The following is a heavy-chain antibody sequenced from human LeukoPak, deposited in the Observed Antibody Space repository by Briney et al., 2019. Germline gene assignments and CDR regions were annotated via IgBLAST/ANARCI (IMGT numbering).Heavy chain of an antibody. CDR1: GFTFSSYA. CDR2: ISGSGGST. CDR3: ATGVHSSGWYRVSEGFYFDY. Sequence: PGGSLRLSCAASGFTFSSYAMSCVRQAPGKGLGWVSGISGSGGSTYYADSVKGRFTISRDNSKNTLYLQMNSLRAEDTAVYYCATGVHSSGWYRVSEGFYFDYWGQGTLVTVSS. D-gene: IGHD6-19*01. V-gene: IGHV3-23*01. J-gene: IGHJ4*02.